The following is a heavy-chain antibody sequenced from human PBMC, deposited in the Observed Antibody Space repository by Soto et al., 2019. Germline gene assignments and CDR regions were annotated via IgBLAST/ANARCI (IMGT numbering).Heavy chain of an antibody. Sequence: SETLSLPCPVSGCSISSGDYYGSWLRQPPGKGLEWIGYIYYSGSTYYNPSLKSRVTISVDTSKNQFSLKLSSVTAADTAVYYCASGSWFGEFYYYYNMDSVGQETTVTVSS. CDR3: ASGSWFGEFYYYYNMDS. J-gene: IGHJ6*01. CDR2: IYYSGST. V-gene: IGHV4-30-4*01. CDR1: GCSISSGDYY. D-gene: IGHD3-10*01.